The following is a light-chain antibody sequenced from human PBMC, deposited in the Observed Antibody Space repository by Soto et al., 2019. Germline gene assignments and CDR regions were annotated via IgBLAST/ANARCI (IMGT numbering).Light chain of an antibody. CDR1: QSVSSS. V-gene: IGKV3-15*01. CDR3: QQYNNWPPWT. CDR2: GAS. J-gene: IGKJ1*01. Sequence: EIVMTQSPATLSVSPGERATLSCRASQSVSSSLAWYQQKPGQDPRLLIYGASTRATGITARFSGSGSGTEFTLTISSLQSEDFAVYFCQQYNNWPPWTFGQGTKVDI.